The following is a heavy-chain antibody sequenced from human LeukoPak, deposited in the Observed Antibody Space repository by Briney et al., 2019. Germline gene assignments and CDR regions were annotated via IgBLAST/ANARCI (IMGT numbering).Heavy chain of an antibody. CDR1: GFTFDDYA. J-gene: IGHJ6*02. Sequence: GRSLRLSCAASGFTFDDYAMHWVRQAPGKGLEWVSGISWNSGSIGYADSVKGRFTISRDNSKNTLYLQMNSLRAEDTAVYYCARVFYGGNALYYYYYGMDVWGQGTTVTVSS. CDR3: ARVFYGGNALYYYYYGMDV. D-gene: IGHD4-23*01. V-gene: IGHV3-9*01. CDR2: ISWNSGSI.